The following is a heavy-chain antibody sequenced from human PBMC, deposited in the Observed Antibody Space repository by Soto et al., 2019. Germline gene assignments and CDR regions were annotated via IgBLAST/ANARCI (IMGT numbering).Heavy chain of an antibody. Sequence: ESGGGLVQPGRSLRLSCAASGFTFDDYAMHWVRQAPGKGLEWVSGISWNSGSIGYADSVKGRFTISRDNAKNSLYLQMNSLRAEDTALYYCAADSGLFYFDYWGQGTLVTVSS. V-gene: IGHV3-9*01. J-gene: IGHJ4*02. CDR2: ISWNSGSI. CDR3: AADSGLFYFDY. D-gene: IGHD2-8*02. CDR1: GFTFDDYA.